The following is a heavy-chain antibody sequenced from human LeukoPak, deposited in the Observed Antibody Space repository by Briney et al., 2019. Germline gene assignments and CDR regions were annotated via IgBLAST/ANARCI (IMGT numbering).Heavy chain of an antibody. D-gene: IGHD3-22*01. CDR2: ISSNGGST. V-gene: IGHV3-64*01. CDR3: ARELYYYDSSGLSVDAFDI. J-gene: IGHJ3*02. Sequence: GGSLRLSCAASGFTFSSYAMHWVRQAPGKGLEYVSAISSNGGSTYYANSVKARFTISRDNSKNTLYLQMGSLRAEDMAVYYCARELYYYDSSGLSVDAFDIWGQGTMVTVSS. CDR1: GFTFSSYA.